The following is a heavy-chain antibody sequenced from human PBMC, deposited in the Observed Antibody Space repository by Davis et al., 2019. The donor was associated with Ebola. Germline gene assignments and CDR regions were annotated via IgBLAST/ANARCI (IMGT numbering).Heavy chain of an antibody. J-gene: IGHJ6*02. CDR1: GFTFSGNW. D-gene: IGHD6-6*01. CDR2: TNSDGSIT. V-gene: IGHV3-74*01. CDR3: AKEDYSSSSRSDHSYFFGMDV. Sequence: PGGSLRLSCEASGFTFSGNWMHWVRQAPGKGLVWVSRTNSDGSITSYADSVKGRFTISRDNAKNSLYLQMNSLRAEDTAVYYCAKEDYSSSSRSDHSYFFGMDVWGQGTTVSVSS.